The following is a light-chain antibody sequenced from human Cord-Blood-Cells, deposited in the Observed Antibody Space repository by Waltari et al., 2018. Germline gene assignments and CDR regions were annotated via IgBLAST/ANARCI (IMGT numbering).Light chain of an antibody. CDR2: LGS. CDR3: MQALQTSWT. J-gene: IGKJ1*01. CDR1: QSLLHSNGYNY. Sequence: EPASISCRSSQSLLHSNGYNYLDWYLQKPGQSPQLLIYLGSNRASGVPDRFSGSGSGTDFTLKISRVEAEDVGVYYCMQALQTSWTFGQGTKVEI. V-gene: IGKV2-28*01.